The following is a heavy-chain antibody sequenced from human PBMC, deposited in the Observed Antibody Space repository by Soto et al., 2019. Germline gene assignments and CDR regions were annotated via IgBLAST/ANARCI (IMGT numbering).Heavy chain of an antibody. CDR3: ASGVLP. J-gene: IGHJ5*02. Sequence: QVQLQESGPGLVKPSQTLSLTCTVSGGSISSGGYYWSWIRQHPGKGLEWIGSIYYSGSTYYNPSLKSRVTLSVDTPKTQFSAELGSVYSAGTAVCYYASGVLPWGQGTLVTVSS. CDR2: IYYSGST. D-gene: IGHD2-8*01. V-gene: IGHV4-31*03. CDR1: GGSISSGGYY.